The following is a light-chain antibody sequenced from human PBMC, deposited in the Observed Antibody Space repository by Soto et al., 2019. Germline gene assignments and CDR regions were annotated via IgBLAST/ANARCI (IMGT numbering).Light chain of an antibody. CDR3: CSYAGTYTYV. CDR1: SNDVGIYNY. J-gene: IGLJ1*01. Sequence: QSVLTQPRSVSGSPGQSVTISCTGTSNDVGIYNYVSWYQQHPDKAPQLMIYDVSNRPSGVPDRFSGSKSGNTASLTISGLQAEDEADYYCCSYAGTYTYVFGNGPKVTV. V-gene: IGLV2-11*01. CDR2: DVS.